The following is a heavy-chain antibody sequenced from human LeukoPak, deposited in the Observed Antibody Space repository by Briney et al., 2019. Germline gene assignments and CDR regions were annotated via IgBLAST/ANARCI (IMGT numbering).Heavy chain of an antibody. CDR2: IYSGDNT. D-gene: IGHD3-16*01. Sequence: GGSLRLSCAASGFTVSNNYMSWVRQAPGKWLEWVSVIYSGDNTYYVESVKGRFTISRDNSKNTLFLQMNRLRAEDTAVYYCAGRRVLDASFDYWGQGTLVTVSS. V-gene: IGHV3-66*02. J-gene: IGHJ4*02. CDR1: GFTVSNNY. CDR3: AGRRVLDASFDY.